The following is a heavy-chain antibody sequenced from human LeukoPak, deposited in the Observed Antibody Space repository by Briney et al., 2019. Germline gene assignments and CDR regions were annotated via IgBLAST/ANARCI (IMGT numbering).Heavy chain of an antibody. CDR1: GGSISSNSYY. V-gene: IGHV4-39*07. D-gene: IGHD5-18*01. J-gene: IGHJ4*02. CDR3: ATRTPKPRGYSYGLTPMGY. Sequence: PSETLSLTCTVSGGSISSNSYYWGWVRQPPGKGLEWIGTTYYTGDTNYNPSLKSRVTISVDTSKNQFSLKLSSVTAADTAVYYCATRTPKPRGYSYGLTPMGYWGQGTLVTVSS. CDR2: TYYTGDT.